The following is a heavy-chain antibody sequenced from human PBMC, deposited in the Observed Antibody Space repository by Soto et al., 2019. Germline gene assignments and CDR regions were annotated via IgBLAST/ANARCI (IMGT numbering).Heavy chain of an antibody. J-gene: IGHJ6*02. V-gene: IGHV3-73*01. CDR2: IRSKANSYAT. CDR3: TRQTSGGSPRYYYYGMDV. D-gene: IGHD2-15*01. Sequence: EVQLVESGGGLVQPGGSLKLSCAASGFTFSGSAMHWVRQASGKGLEWVGRIRSKANSYATAYAASVKGRFTISRDDSKNTAYLQMNSLNTEDTAVYYCTRQTSGGSPRYYYYGMDVWGQGTTVTVSS. CDR1: GFTFSGSA.